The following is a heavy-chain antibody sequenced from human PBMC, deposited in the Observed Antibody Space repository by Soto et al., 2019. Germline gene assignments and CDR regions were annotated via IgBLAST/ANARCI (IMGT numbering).Heavy chain of an antibody. CDR3: ARVKCSTGCSPNWFDP. D-gene: IGHD2-2*01. Sequence: EVQLLESGGGLVQPGGSLRLSCAASGFTFTNYAMSWVRQAPGKGLEWVSTISGGVGVNTFYADSVKGRFTISRDNSKNTLNLQMNSLRAEDTAVYYCARVKCSTGCSPNWFDPWGQGTLLTVSS. J-gene: IGHJ5*02. CDR1: GFTFTNYA. CDR2: ISGGVGVNT. V-gene: IGHV3-23*01.